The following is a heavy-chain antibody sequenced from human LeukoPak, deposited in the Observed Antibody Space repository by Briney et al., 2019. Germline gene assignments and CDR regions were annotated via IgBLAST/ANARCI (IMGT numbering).Heavy chain of an antibody. J-gene: IGHJ4*02. CDR3: AKKWGVGTTTLDYFDY. Sequence: PGGSLRLSCAASGFTFGSYAMSWVRQAPGKGLEWVSGVSGNGGTTYYADSVKGRFTISRDNSKNTLYLQMNSLTDEDTAVYYCAKKWGVGTTTLDYFDYWGQGTLVTVSS. D-gene: IGHD1-26*01. V-gene: IGHV3-23*01. CDR2: VSGNGGTT. CDR1: GFTFGSYA.